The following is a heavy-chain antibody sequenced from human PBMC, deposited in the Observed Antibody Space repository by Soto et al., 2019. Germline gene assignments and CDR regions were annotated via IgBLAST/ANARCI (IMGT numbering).Heavy chain of an antibody. Sequence: GGFLRLSCAASGFTFSSYSMNWVRQAPGKGLEWVSSISSSSSYIYYADSVKGRFTISRDNAKNSLYLQMNSLRAEDTAVYYCASLPYYYDSSGYYPFDYWGQGTLVTVSS. CDR2: ISSSSSYI. J-gene: IGHJ4*02. CDR3: ASLPYYYDSSGYYPFDY. V-gene: IGHV3-21*01. D-gene: IGHD3-22*01. CDR1: GFTFSSYS.